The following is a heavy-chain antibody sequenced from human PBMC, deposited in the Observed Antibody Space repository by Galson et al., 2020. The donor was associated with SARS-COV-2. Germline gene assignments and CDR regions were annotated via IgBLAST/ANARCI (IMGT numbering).Heavy chain of an antibody. Sequence: GESLKISCKASGYTFINFYMHWVRRAPGQGLEWMGLINPSGGSTSYAQKFQGRISMTRDTSTSTVYMELSSLRSEDTAIYYCARDIRSSGAYYEGDYWGQGTLVTVSS. CDR1: GYTFINFY. CDR3: ARDIRSSGAYYEGDY. CDR2: INPSGGST. J-gene: IGHJ4*02. D-gene: IGHD3-10*01. V-gene: IGHV1-46*01.